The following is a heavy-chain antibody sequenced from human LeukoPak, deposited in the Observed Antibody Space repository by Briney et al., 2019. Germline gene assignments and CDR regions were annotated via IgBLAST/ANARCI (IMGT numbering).Heavy chain of an antibody. D-gene: IGHD6-19*01. CDR3: ARGPQWLGHGGLWFDP. Sequence: GASVKVSCKASGYTFTGYYMHWVRQAPGQGLEWMGWMNPNSGNTGYAQKFQGRVTMTRNTSISTAYMELSSLRSEDTAVYYCARGPQWLGHGGLWFDPWGQGTLVTVSS. J-gene: IGHJ5*02. CDR2: MNPNSGNT. CDR1: GYTFTGYY. V-gene: IGHV1-8*02.